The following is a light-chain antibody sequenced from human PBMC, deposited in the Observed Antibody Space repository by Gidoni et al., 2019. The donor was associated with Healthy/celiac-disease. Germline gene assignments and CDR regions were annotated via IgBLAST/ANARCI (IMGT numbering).Light chain of an antibody. CDR2: GAS. V-gene: IGKV3-20*01. J-gene: IGKJ2*01. CDR1: QSVSSSY. Sequence: EIVLTQSPGTLSLSPGERATLSCRASQSVSSSYLAWYQQQPGQAPRLLIYGASSSATGLPDRFSGSGSGTDFTLTISRLEPEDFAVYYCQQYGSSPGYTFGQGTKLEIK. CDR3: QQYGSSPGYT.